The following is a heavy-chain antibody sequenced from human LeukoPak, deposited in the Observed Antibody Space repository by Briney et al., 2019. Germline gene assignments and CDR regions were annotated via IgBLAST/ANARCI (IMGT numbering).Heavy chain of an antibody. CDR2: IYYSGST. D-gene: IGHD3-10*01. CDR3: ARGPLWFGEYYFDY. V-gene: IGHV4-59*01. Sequence: SETRSLTCTVSGGSISSYYWSWIRQPPGKGLEWIGYIYYSGSTNYNPSLKSRVTISVDTSKNQFSLKLSSVTAADTAVYYCARGPLWFGEYYFDYWGQGTLVTVSS. CDR1: GGSISSYY. J-gene: IGHJ4*02.